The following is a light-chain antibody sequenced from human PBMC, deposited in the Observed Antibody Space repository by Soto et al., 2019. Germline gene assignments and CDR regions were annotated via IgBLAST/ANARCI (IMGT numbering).Light chain of an antibody. CDR3: QQYEAVVK. Sequence: EIVLTQSPGTLSLSPGERATLPCRASESVNNNYLAWYQQKPGQAPRLLIYGASSRATGIPDRFSGSGSGTDFTLTISRLEPEDVAVYYCQQYEAVVKFGKGTKADI. CDR2: GAS. CDR1: ESVNNNY. V-gene: IGKV3-20*01. J-gene: IGKJ1*01.